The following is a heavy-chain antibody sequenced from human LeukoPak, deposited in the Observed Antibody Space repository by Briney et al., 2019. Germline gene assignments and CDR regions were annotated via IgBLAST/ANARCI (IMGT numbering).Heavy chain of an antibody. CDR2: IWHSGIT. D-gene: IGHD3-22*01. Sequence: PSETLSLTCIVPGGSISSDYWSWMRQPPGKGLEWIGYIWHSGITNYNPSFRSRLTISIDTSKTQFSLKLNSVTAADTAVYYCGKVPSYDYSGSTRGSVDFWGQGILVTVSS. CDR3: GKVPSYDYSGSTRGSVDF. J-gene: IGHJ4*02. CDR1: GGSISSDY. V-gene: IGHV4-59*01.